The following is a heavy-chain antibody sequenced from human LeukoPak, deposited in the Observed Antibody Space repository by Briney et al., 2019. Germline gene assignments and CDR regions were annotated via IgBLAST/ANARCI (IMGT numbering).Heavy chain of an antibody. D-gene: IGHD2-2*01. CDR2: INAGNGNT. CDR3: ARGIVVVPAAMRWWFDP. CDR1: GYTFTSYA. Sequence: ASVKVSCKASGYTFTSYAMHWVRQAPGQRLEWMGWINAGNGNTKYSQKFQGRVTMTRDTSISTAYMELSRLRSDDTAMYYCARGIVVVPAAMRWWFDPWGQGTLVTVSS. J-gene: IGHJ5*02. V-gene: IGHV1-3*01.